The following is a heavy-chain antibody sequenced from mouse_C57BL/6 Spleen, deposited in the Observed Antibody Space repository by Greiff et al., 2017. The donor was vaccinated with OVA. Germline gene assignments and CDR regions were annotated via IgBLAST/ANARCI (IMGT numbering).Heavy chain of an antibody. D-gene: IGHD1-1*01. CDR2: IYPGDGDT. V-gene: IGHV1-82*01. CDR3: ARCGHYGSSPPFDY. J-gene: IGHJ2*01. CDR1: GYAFSSSW. Sequence: QVQLQQSGPELVKPGASVKISCKASGYAFSSSWMNWVKQRPGKGLEWIGRIYPGDGDTNYNGKFKGKATLTADKSSSTAYMQLSSLTSEDSAVYFCARCGHYGSSPPFDYWGQGTTLTVSS.